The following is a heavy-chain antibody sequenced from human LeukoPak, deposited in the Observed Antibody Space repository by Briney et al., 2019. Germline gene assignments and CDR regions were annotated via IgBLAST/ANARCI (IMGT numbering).Heavy chain of an antibody. Sequence: GGSLRLSCAASGFTFSNYNMHWVRQAPRKGLEWVSVLYSDGNTKYADSVQGRFTISRDNSKNTLYLEMNSLSPDDTAVYYCARGVEPLAANTLAYWGQGTLVTVPS. D-gene: IGHD1-14*01. CDR2: LYSDGNT. CDR3: ARGVEPLAANTLAY. J-gene: IGHJ4*02. CDR1: GFTFSNYN. V-gene: IGHV3-53*01.